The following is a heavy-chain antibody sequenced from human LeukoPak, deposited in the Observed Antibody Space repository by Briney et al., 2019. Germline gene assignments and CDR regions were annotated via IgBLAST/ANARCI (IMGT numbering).Heavy chain of an antibody. D-gene: IGHD5-24*01. CDR2: ISSSSSYI. V-gene: IGHV3-21*04. J-gene: IGHJ3*01. Sequence: GGSLRLSCAASGFTFSSYSMNWVRQAPGKGLEWVSSISSSSSYIYYADSVKGRFTISRDNAKNSLYLQMNSLRTEDTALYYCAKEGDGYHWGQGTMVTVSS. CDR3: AKEGDGYH. CDR1: GFTFSSYS.